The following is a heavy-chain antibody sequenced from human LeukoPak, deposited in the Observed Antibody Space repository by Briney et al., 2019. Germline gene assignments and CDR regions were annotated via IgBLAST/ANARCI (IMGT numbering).Heavy chain of an antibody. D-gene: IGHD5-18*01. J-gene: IGHJ4*02. Sequence: ASVKVSCKASGYTFTSYGIIWVRQAPGQGLEWMGWISAYNGNTNYAQKLQGRVTMTTDTSTSTAYMELRSLGSDDTAVYYCARVGDTAMVLDYWGQGTLVTVSS. CDR3: ARVGDTAMVLDY. CDR1: GYTFTSYG. V-gene: IGHV1-18*01. CDR2: ISAYNGNT.